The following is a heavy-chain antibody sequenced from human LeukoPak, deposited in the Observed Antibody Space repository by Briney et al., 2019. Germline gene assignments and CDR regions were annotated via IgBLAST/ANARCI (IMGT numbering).Heavy chain of an antibody. J-gene: IGHJ4*02. CDR2: IREKPHSYST. Sequence: PGGSLRPSCAASGFTFSSYAMHWVRQAPGKGLEWVARIREKPHSYSTEYAASVKGRFTISRDDSKNSLYLQMSSLKTENTAVYYCARGFRYGSNWGFDYWGQGTLVTVSS. D-gene: IGHD5-24*01. CDR3: ARGFRYGSNWGFDY. CDR1: GFTFSSYA. V-gene: IGHV3-72*01.